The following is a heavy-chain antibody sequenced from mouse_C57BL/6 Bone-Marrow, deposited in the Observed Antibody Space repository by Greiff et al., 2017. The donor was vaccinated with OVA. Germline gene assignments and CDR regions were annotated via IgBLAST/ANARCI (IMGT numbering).Heavy chain of an antibody. J-gene: IGHJ3*01. CDR1: GYTFTSYW. CDR2: IYPCDSGT. V-gene: IGHV1-74*01. CDR3: AISLYDTRGFAY. D-gene: IGHD2-3*01. Sequence: QVQLQQSGAELVKPGASVKVSCKASGYTFTSYWMHWVKQRPGQGLEWIGRIYPCDSGTNYNQKFKGKATLTADKSSRTAYMHLSSLTSEDSAVYYCAISLYDTRGFAYWGQGTLVTVAA.